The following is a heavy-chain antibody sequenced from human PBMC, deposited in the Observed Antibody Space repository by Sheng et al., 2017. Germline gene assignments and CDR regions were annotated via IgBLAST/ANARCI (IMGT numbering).Heavy chain of an antibody. CDR2: ISYDGSNK. CDR3: AKLDIVVVVAANAFDI. Sequence: QVQLVESGGGVVQPGRSLRLSCAASGFTFSSYGMHWVRQAPGKGLEWVAVISYDGSNKYYADSVKGRFTISRDNSKNTLYLQMNSLRAEDTAVYYCAKLDIVVVVAANAFDIWGQGTMVTVSS. J-gene: IGHJ3*02. CDR1: GFTFSSYG. D-gene: IGHD2-15*01. V-gene: IGHV3-30*18.